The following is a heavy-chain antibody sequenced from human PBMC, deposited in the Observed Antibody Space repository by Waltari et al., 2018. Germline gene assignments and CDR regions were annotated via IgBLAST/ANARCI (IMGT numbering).Heavy chain of an antibody. CDR3: AKDGSKWWEPRGAWYFDL. D-gene: IGHD1-26*01. Sequence: QVQLVESGGGVVQPGGSLRLPCAASGFPFSVSGMQWVRQAPGKGLEWVAFIRYDGSNKYYADSVKGRFTISRDNSKNTLYLQMNSLRAEDTAVYYCAKDGSKWWEPRGAWYFDLWGRGTLVTVSS. V-gene: IGHV3-30*02. CDR1: GFPFSVSG. CDR2: IRYDGSNK. J-gene: IGHJ2*01.